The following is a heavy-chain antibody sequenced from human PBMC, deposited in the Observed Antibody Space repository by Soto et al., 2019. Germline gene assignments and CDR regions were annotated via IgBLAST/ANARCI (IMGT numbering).Heavy chain of an antibody. Sequence: QVQLVQSGAEVKKPGASVKVSCKASGYTFTGYYMHWVRQAPGQGLEWMGWINPNSGGTNYAQKFQGRVTMTRDTSISTAYMELSRLRSDDTAVYYCARDPELRWELPYYYYGMDVWGQGTTVTVSS. J-gene: IGHJ6*02. CDR3: ARDPELRWELPYYYYGMDV. CDR2: INPNSGGT. CDR1: GYTFTGYY. V-gene: IGHV1-2*02. D-gene: IGHD1-26*01.